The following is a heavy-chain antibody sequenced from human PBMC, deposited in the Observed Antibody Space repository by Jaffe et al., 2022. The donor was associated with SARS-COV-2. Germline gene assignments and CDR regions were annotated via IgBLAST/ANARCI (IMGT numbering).Heavy chain of an antibody. V-gene: IGHV1-3*01. D-gene: IGHD2-15*01. CDR2: INAGNGNT. CDR3: ARPYCSGGSCYLDY. Sequence: QVQLVQSGAEVKKPGASVKVSCKASGYTFTSYAMHWVRQAPGQRLEWMGWINAGNGNTKYSQKFQGRVTITRDTSASTAYMELSSLRSEDTAVYYCARPYCSGGSCYLDYWGQGTLVTVSS. J-gene: IGHJ4*02. CDR1: GYTFTSYA.